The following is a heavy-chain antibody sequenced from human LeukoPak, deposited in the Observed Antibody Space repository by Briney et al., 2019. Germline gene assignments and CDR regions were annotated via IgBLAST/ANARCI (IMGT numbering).Heavy chain of an antibody. CDR2: ISGSGIST. CDR3: AKSHCSDNSCHGGYFDY. J-gene: IGHJ4*02. Sequence: SGGSLRLSCAASGFIFSSYAMNWVRQAPGKGLEWVSVISGSGISTYYADSVKGRFTISRDNSKNTLYLQMNSLRAEDTAVYYCAKSHCSDNSCHGGYFDYWGQGTLVTVSS. CDR1: GFIFSSYA. D-gene: IGHD2-15*01. V-gene: IGHV3-23*01.